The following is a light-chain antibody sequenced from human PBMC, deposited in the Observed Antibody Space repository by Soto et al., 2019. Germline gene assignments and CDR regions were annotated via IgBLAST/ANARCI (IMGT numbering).Light chain of an antibody. CDR3: QQRSDWPLT. J-gene: IGKJ4*01. Sequence: EIVLTRSPATLSLSPGERATLSCRASQSVSSYLAWYQQKPGQAPRLLIYDASNRATGIPARFSGSGSGTDFTLAISSLEPEDFALYYCQQRSDWPLTFGGGTKV. CDR1: QSVSSY. V-gene: IGKV3-11*01. CDR2: DAS.